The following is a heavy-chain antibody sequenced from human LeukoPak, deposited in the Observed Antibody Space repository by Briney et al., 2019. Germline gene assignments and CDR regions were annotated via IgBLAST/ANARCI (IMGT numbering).Heavy chain of an antibody. CDR1: GFTFSSYA. V-gene: IGHV3-30-3*01. CDR3: ARSLDVYGDDFDY. Sequence: GRSLRLSCAASGFTFSSYAMHWVRQAPGKGLEWAAVISYDGSNKYYADSVKGRFTISRDNSKNTLYLQMNSLRPEDTAVYYCARSLDVYGDDFDYWGQGTLVTVSS. J-gene: IGHJ4*02. CDR2: ISYDGSNK. D-gene: IGHD4-17*01.